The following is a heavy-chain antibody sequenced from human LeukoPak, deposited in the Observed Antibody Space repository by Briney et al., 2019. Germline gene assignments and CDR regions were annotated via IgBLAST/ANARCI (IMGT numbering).Heavy chain of an antibody. Sequence: GGSLRLSCAASGFTFSSYSMDWVRQAPGKGLEWVSYISSSSSTIYYADSVKGRFTISRDNAKNSLYLQMNSLRAEDTAVYYCARDLEAWETQGVYWGQGILVTVSS. V-gene: IGHV3-48*04. CDR1: GFTFSSYS. J-gene: IGHJ1*01. CDR2: ISSSSSTI. D-gene: IGHD1-26*01. CDR3: ARDLEAWETQGVY.